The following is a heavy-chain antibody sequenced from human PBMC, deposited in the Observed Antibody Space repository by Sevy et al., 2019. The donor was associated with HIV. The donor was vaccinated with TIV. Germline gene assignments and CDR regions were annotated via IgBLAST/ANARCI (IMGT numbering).Heavy chain of an antibody. D-gene: IGHD1-1*01. J-gene: IGHJ5*02. V-gene: IGHV4-59*08. CDR1: GGSITSLY. Sequence: SETLSLTCTVSGGSITSLYWYWIRQPPGKGLEWIANIYYNGHINYNPSLKSRVTLSLDTSKNQFSLRLSSVTAADTAMYYCADANARGRGSSWGQGTLVTASS. CDR3: ADANARGRGSS. CDR2: IYYNGHI.